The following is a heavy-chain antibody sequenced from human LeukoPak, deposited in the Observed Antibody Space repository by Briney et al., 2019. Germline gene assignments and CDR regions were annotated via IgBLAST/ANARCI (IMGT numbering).Heavy chain of an antibody. CDR3: ARDHQVAVAVLFDY. CDR2: INHSGST. Sequence: SETLSLTCAVYGGSFSGYYWSWIRQPPGKGLEWIGEINHSGSTYYNPSLKSRVTISVDTSKNQFSLKLSSVTAADTAVYYCARDHQVAVAVLFDYWGQGTLVTVSS. J-gene: IGHJ4*02. D-gene: IGHD6-19*01. V-gene: IGHV4-34*01. CDR1: GGSFSGYY.